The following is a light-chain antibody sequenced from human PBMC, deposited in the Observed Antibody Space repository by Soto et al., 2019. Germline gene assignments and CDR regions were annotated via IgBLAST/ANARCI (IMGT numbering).Light chain of an antibody. CDR3: QQNGYTPKT. CDR1: QTISKTY. CDR2: GAS. Sequence: EIVLTQSPGTLSLSPGERGTLSCRASQTISKTYIAWYQQRPGQAPRLVIFGASNRATGIPDRFSGDGSGTDFTLTIRRVETHDSAAYYCQQNGYTPKTFGQGTKVDIK. V-gene: IGKV3-20*01. J-gene: IGKJ1*01.